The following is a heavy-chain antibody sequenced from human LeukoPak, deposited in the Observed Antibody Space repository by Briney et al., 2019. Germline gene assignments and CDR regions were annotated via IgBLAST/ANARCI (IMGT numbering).Heavy chain of an antibody. CDR3: ASHYYYGSGSYYYFDY. CDR1: GGSISSYY. CDR2: IYYSGNT. Sequence: PADTLSLTCTVSGGSISSYYWSWIRQPPGKGLEWIGYIYYSGNTNYNPSLKSRVTISVDTSKNQFSLKLSSVTAADTAVYYCASHYYYGSGSYYYFDYWGQGTLVTVSS. D-gene: IGHD3-10*01. J-gene: IGHJ4*02. V-gene: IGHV4-59*07.